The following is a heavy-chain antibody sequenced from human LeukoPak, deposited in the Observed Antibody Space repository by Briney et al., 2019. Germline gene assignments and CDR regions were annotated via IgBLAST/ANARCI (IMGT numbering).Heavy chain of an antibody. CDR3: ARGELVIKPYYYYGMDV. CDR1: GGSISGGDYC. CDR2: IYYSGST. D-gene: IGHD3/OR15-3a*01. J-gene: IGHJ6*04. Sequence: SETLSLTCTVSGGSISGGDYCWSCIRQPPGKGLEWIGYIYYSGSTYYNPSLKSRVTISVDTSKNQFSLKLSSVTAADTAVYYCARGELVIKPYYYYGMDVWGKGATVTVSS. V-gene: IGHV4-30-4*01.